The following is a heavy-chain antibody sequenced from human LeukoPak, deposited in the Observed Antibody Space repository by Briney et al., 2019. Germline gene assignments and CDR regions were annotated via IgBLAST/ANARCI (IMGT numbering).Heavy chain of an antibody. CDR1: GYTFTSYG. D-gene: IGHD5-12*01. CDR3: ARSDSGYDPYYYYYMDV. J-gene: IGHJ6*03. V-gene: IGHV1-18*01. CDR2: ISGYNGNT. Sequence: ASVKVSCKASGYTFTSYGISWVRQAPGQGLEWMGWISGYNGNTNYAQKLQGRVTMTTDTSTSTAYMELRSLRSDDTAVYYCARSDSGYDPYYYYYMDVWGKGTTVTVSS.